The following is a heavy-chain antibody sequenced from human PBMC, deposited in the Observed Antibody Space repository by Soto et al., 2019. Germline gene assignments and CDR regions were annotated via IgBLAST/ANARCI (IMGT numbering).Heavy chain of an antibody. CDR3: ARDGLDYGDPNDAFDI. CDR2: ISAYNGNT. D-gene: IGHD4-17*01. CDR1: GYTFTSYG. V-gene: IGHV1-18*01. J-gene: IGHJ3*02. Sequence: ASVKVSCKASGYTFTSYGISWVRRAPGQGLEWMGWISAYNGNTNYAQKLQGRVTMTTDTSTSTAYMELRSLRSDDTAVYYCARDGLDYGDPNDAFDIWGQGTMVTVSS.